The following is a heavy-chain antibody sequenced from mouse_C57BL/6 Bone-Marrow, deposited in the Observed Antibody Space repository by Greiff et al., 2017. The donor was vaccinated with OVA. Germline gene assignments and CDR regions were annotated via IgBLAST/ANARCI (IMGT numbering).Heavy chain of an antibody. J-gene: IGHJ4*01. V-gene: IGHV1-81*01. D-gene: IGHD1-1*01. CDR2: IYPRSGNT. CDR1: GYTFTSYG. Sequence: VQRVESGAELARPGASVKLSCKASGYTFTSYGISWVKPRTGQGLEWIGEIYPRSGNTYYNEKFKGKATLTADKSSSTAYMELRSLTSEDSAVYFCARDYYGSSLYAMDYWGQGTSVTVSS. CDR3: ARDYYGSSLYAMDY.